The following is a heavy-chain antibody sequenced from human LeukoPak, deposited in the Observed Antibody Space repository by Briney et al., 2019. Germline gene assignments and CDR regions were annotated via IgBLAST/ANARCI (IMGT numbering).Heavy chain of an antibody. CDR2: IKQYGSEK. V-gene: IGHV3-7*01. Sequence: GGSLRLSCAASGFTFSSYWMSWVRQAPGKGLEWVANIKQYGSEKYYVDSVKGRFTISRDNAKNSLYLQMNSLRAEDTAVYYCARGSYSSGWYFGYWGQGTLVTVSS. CDR1: GFTFSSYW. CDR3: ARGSYSSGWYFGY. J-gene: IGHJ4*02. D-gene: IGHD6-19*01.